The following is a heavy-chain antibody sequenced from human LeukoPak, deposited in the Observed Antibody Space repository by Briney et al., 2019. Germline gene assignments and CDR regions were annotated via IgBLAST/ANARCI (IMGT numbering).Heavy chain of an antibody. CDR1: GFTFSSYS. V-gene: IGHV3-21*04. CDR2: ISSSSSYI. CDR3: AKGRAASGTNWFDP. J-gene: IGHJ5*02. D-gene: IGHD6-13*01. Sequence: PGGSLRLSCAASGFTFSSYSMNWVRQAPGKGLEWVSSISSSSSYIYYADSVKGRFTISRDNAKNSLYLQMNSLRVEDTAVYYCAKGRAASGTNWFDPWGQGTLVTVSS.